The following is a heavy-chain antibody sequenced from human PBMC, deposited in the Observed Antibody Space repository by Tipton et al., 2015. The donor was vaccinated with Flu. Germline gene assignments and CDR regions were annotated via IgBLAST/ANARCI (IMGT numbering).Heavy chain of an antibody. J-gene: IGHJ6*02. Sequence: SLRLSCAASRFNFSNYAMSWVRRAPGKGLEWVSGISGSGDSKYYADSVKGRFTISRDNSKNTLYLQVSSLRVEDTAIYYCAKDMGQYSSSWYGGNYYYGMDAWDQGTTVIVSS. CDR3: AKDMGQYSSSWYGGNYYYGMDA. CDR2: ISGSGDSK. V-gene: IGHV3-23*01. D-gene: IGHD6-13*01. CDR1: RFNFSNYA.